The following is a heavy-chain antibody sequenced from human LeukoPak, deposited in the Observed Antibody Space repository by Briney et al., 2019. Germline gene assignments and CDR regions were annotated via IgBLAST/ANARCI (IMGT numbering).Heavy chain of an antibody. J-gene: IGHJ6*03. Sequence: ASVKVSCKASGYTFTSYDINWVRQATGQGLEWMGWMNPKSGNTGYAQKFQGRVSITGDTSISTAYMELGSLRSDDTAVYYCARALCDSSRCEYYAYMDVWGEGTTVTVSS. CDR2: MNPKSGNT. CDR3: ARALCDSSRCEYYAYMDV. CDR1: GYTFTSYD. D-gene: IGHD3-3*01. V-gene: IGHV1-8*03.